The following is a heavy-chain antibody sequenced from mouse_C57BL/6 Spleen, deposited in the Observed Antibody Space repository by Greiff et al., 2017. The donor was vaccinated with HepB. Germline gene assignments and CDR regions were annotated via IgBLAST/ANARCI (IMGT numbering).Heavy chain of an antibody. Sequence: EVQLQQSGPELVKPGASVKISCKASGYTFTDYYMNWVKQRHGQGLEWIGAINPNNGGTSYNQKFNAKATLTVDKSSGTAYMELRSLTSEDAAVYYWAREEDGPGQFAYWGQGTLVTVSA. CDR3: AREEDGPGQFAY. CDR2: INPNNGGT. V-gene: IGHV1-26*01. CDR1: GYTFTDYY. J-gene: IGHJ3*01. D-gene: IGHD3-1*01.